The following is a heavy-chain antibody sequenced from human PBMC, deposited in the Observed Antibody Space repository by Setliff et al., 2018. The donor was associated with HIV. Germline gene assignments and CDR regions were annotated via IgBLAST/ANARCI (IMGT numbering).Heavy chain of an antibody. CDR2: ISYDGINK. Sequence: PGESLKISCAVSGFIFNGYGMHWVRQAPGKGLEWVAVISYDGINKYYADSVKGRFTISRDNSKNTLYLQMNSLRAEDTAVYYCAKDPEYSSSYYFFYMDVWGKGTTVTVSS. J-gene: IGHJ6*03. CDR1: GFIFNGYG. V-gene: IGHV3-30*18. CDR3: AKDPEYSSSYYFFYMDV. D-gene: IGHD6-6*01.